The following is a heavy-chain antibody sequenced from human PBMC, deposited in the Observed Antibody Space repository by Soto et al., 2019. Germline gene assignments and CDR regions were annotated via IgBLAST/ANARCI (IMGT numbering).Heavy chain of an antibody. J-gene: IGHJ6*03. Sequence: ASVKVSCKASGYTCTSYAMHWVRQAPGQRLEWMGWINAGNGNTKYSQKFQGRVTITRDTSASTAYMELSSLRSEDTAVYYCAMPSGDPKGSADYYYYMDVWGKLTTVPVSS. CDR1: GYTCTSYA. D-gene: IGHD2-21*01. CDR2: INAGNGNT. CDR3: AMPSGDPKGSADYYYYMDV. V-gene: IGHV1-3*01.